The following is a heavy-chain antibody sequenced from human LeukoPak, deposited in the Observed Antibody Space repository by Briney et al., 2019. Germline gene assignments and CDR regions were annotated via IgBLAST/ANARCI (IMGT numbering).Heavy chain of an antibody. CDR1: GYTFTSYC. V-gene: IGHV1-46*01. J-gene: IGHJ6*02. CDR2: INPSGGST. Sequence: GASVKVSCKASGYTFTSYCMHWVRQAPGQGLEWMGIINPSGGSTSYAQKFQGRVTMTRDTSTSTVYMELSSLRSEDTAVYYCARGSSSYCSSTSCVGGYYYGMDVWGQGTTVTVSS. CDR3: ARGSSSYCSSTSCVGGYYYGMDV. D-gene: IGHD2-2*01.